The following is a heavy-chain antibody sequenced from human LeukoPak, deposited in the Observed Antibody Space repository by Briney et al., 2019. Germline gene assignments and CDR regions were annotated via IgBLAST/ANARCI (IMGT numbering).Heavy chain of an antibody. CDR3: ARAPRYYDFWSGPANNYYYDGMDV. V-gene: IGHV4-34*01. D-gene: IGHD3-3*01. CDR2: INHSGSP. CDR1: GGSFSVYY. J-gene: IGHJ6*02. Sequence: SETLSLTCAVYGGSFSVYYWSGLRHPPGKGLEWIGEINHSGSPNYNPSLKSRVTISVDTSKNQFSLKLSSVTAADTAVYYCARAPRYYDFWSGPANNYYYDGMDVWGQGTTVTVS.